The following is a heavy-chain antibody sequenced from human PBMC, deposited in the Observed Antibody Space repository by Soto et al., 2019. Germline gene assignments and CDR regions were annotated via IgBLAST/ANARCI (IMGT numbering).Heavy chain of an antibody. CDR1: GFTFSSYA. CDR2: ISYDGSNK. CDR3: ASDDGVATIGYYFDY. Sequence: QVQLVESGGGVVQPGRSLRLSCAASGFTFSSYAMHWVRQAPGKGLEWVAVISYDGSNKYYADSVKGRFTISRDNSKNPLYLQMNSLRAEDTAVYYCASDDGVATIGYYFDYWGQGTLVTVSS. V-gene: IGHV3-30-3*01. J-gene: IGHJ4*02. D-gene: IGHD5-12*01.